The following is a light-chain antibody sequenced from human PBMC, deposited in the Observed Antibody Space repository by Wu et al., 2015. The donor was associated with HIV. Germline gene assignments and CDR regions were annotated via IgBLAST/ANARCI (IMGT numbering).Light chain of an antibody. J-gene: IGKJ1*01. CDR3: QHYYTYPAT. CDR1: QSINNW. V-gene: IGKV1-5*03. Sequence: DIQMTQSPSTLSASVGDRVTITCRASQSINNWLAWYQQKPGKAPKLLIYLASSLQSGVPSRFSGGGSGTEFTLTISSLQPDDFATYYCQHYYTYPATFGQGTKVEIK. CDR2: LAS.